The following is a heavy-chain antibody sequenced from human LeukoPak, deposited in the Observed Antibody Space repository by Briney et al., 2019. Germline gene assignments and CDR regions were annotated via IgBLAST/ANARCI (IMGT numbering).Heavy chain of an antibody. CDR3: AKGKQLWLGPADY. V-gene: IGHV3-30*18. Sequence: GGSLRLSCAASGFTFSSYGMHWVRQAPGKGLEWVSVISYDGSDKYYADSVKGRFTISRDNSKNTLYLQMNSLRAEDTAVYYCAKGKQLWLGPADYWGQGTLVTVSS. D-gene: IGHD5-18*01. CDR1: GFTFSSYG. CDR2: ISYDGSDK. J-gene: IGHJ4*02.